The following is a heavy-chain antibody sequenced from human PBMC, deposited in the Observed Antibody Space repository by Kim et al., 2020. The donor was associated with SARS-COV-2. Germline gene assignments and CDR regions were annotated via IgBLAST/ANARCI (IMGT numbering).Heavy chain of an antibody. CDR1: GYTFTGYY. CDR2: INPNSGGT. CDR3: ARESTYYGLTGSTTRGAFDI. J-gene: IGHJ3*02. V-gene: IGHV1-2*06. Sequence: ASVKVSCKASGYTFTGYYMHWVRQAPGQGLEWMGRINPNSGGTNYAQKFQGRVTMTRDTSISTAYMELSRLRSDDTAVYYCARESTYYGLTGSTTRGAFDIWGQGTMVTVSS. D-gene: IGHD1-20*01.